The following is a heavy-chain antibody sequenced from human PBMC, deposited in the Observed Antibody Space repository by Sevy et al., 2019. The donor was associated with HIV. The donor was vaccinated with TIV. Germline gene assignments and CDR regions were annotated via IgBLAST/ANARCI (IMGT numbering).Heavy chain of an antibody. V-gene: IGHV3-30*18. D-gene: IGHD6-13*01. J-gene: IGHJ6*03. CDR2: ISYDGSNK. CDR1: GFTFSSYG. Sequence: GGSLRLSCAASGFTFSSYGMHWVRQAPGKGLEWVAVISYDGSNKYYADSVKGRFTISRDNSKNTLYLQMNSLRAEDTAVYYCAKDAQDSSWYYYYYYYYYMDVWGKGTTVTVSS. CDR3: AKDAQDSSWYYYYYYYYYMDV.